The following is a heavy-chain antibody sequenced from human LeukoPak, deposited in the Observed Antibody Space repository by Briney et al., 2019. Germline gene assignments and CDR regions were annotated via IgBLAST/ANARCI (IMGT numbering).Heavy chain of an antibody. CDR1: GFTFSSYG. CDR3: AKDVLRFLEWLCPVDY. V-gene: IGHV3-30*18. Sequence: GGSLRLSCAASGFTFSSYGMHWVRQAPGKGLEWVAVISYDGSNKYYADSVKGRFTISRDNSKNTLYLQMNSLRAEDTAVYYCAKDVLRFLEWLCPVDYWGQGTLVTVSS. J-gene: IGHJ4*02. CDR2: ISYDGSNK. D-gene: IGHD3-3*01.